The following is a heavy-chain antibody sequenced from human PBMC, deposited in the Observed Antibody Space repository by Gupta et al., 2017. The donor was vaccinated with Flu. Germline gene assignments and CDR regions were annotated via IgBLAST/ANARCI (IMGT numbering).Heavy chain of an antibody. V-gene: IGHV3-23*01. J-gene: IGHJ4*02. CDR3: AKGHSDYGTGFDF. D-gene: IGHD5-12*01. Sequence: ELQLLESGGGLVPPGGSLRLSCAASGFTFSSHAMTWVRQAPGQGLECVSVISGSGGSTYYADSVEGRFTIFRDNSKNTLYLQMNSLRAEDTAVYYCAKGHSDYGTGFDFWGQGTLVTVSS. CDR2: ISGSGGST. CDR1: GFTFSSHA.